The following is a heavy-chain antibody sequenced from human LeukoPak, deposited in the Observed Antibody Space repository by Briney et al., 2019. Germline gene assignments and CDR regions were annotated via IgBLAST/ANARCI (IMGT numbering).Heavy chain of an antibody. J-gene: IGHJ4*02. Sequence: PGGSLRLSCAASGFTFSSYWMTWVRQAPGKGLEWVANIKQDGSEKYYVDSVEGRFTISRDNAKNSLYLQMNSLRAEDTAVYYCARARGSYGYFFDCWGQGSLVTVSS. CDR1: GFTFSSYW. CDR2: IKQDGSEK. D-gene: IGHD1-26*01. CDR3: ARARGSYGYFFDC. V-gene: IGHV3-7*01.